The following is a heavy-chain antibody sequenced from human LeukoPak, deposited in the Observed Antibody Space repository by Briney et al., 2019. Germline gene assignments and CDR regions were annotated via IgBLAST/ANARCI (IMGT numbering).Heavy chain of an antibody. D-gene: IGHD3-22*01. V-gene: IGHV4-4*07. CDR1: GGSFSGYY. J-gene: IGHJ4*02. CDR3: ARESIFYYYDSSGSLFFDY. Sequence: SETLSLTCAVYGGSFSGYYWSWIRQPAGKGLEWIGRIYTSGSTNYNPSLKSRVTISVDTSKNQFSLKLSSVTAPDTAVYYCARESIFYYYDSSGSLFFDYWGQGTLVTVSS. CDR2: IYTSGST.